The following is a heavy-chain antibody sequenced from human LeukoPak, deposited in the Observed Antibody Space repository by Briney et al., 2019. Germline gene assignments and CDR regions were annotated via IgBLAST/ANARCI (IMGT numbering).Heavy chain of an antibody. Sequence: GGSLRLSCAASGFTFSGYWMHWVRHAPGKGLVWVSRINSDGSVTDYADSVKGRFTIARDNAENTLYLQMNSLRAEDTAVYYCARDFSLPDYWGQGTLVTVSS. J-gene: IGHJ4*02. V-gene: IGHV3-74*01. D-gene: IGHD2/OR15-2a*01. CDR2: INSDGSVT. CDR1: GFTFSGYW. CDR3: ARDFSLPDY.